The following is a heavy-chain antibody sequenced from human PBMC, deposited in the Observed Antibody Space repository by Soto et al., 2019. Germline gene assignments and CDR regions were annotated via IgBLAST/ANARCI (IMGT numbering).Heavy chain of an antibody. J-gene: IGHJ4*02. CDR1: GYTLPIYA. CDR3: ARDQSIAARHSAFDY. D-gene: IGHD6-6*01. V-gene: IGHV1-3*01. Sequence: ASVKVSCKASGYTLPIYAMHWVRQAPGQRLEWMGWINAGNGNTKYSQKLQGRVTITAEESTSTAYMKLSSLGSEDTAVYYCARDQSIAARHSAFDYWGQGTLVTVSS. CDR2: INAGNGNT.